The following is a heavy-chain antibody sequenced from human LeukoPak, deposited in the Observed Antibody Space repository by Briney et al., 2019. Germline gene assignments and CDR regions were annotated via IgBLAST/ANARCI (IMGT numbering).Heavy chain of an antibody. CDR3: ARLSTVTIDAFDI. J-gene: IGHJ3*02. CDR1: GFTFSSYS. V-gene: IGHV3-21*01. Sequence: PGGSLRLSCAASGFTFSSYSMNWVRQAPGKGLEWVSSISSSSSYIYYADSVKGQFTISRDNAKNSLYLQMNSLRAEDTAVYYCARLSTVTIDAFDIWGQGTMVTVSS. D-gene: IGHD4-17*01. CDR2: ISSSSSYI.